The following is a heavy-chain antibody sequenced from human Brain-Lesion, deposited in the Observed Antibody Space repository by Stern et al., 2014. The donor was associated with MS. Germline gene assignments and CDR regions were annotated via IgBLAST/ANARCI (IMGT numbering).Heavy chain of an antibody. Sequence: QLQLQESGPGLVKPSQTLSLSCTVSGGSISSGGYYWSWIRQPAGKGLEWIGRIFNSGRTSYNPSPQSRGTLSIDPSKNQFSLRLNSMTAADTAVYYCARGRVVPGFQYYATDVWGQGTTVIVSS. CDR2: IFNSGRT. CDR1: GGSISSGGYY. D-gene: IGHD2-2*01. J-gene: IGHJ6*02. CDR3: ARGRVVPGFQYYATDV. V-gene: IGHV4-61*02.